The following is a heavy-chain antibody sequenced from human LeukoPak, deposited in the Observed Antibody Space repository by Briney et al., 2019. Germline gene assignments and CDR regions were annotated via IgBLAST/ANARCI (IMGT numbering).Heavy chain of an antibody. CDR3: AREGRGAAAGMDY. J-gene: IGHJ4*02. V-gene: IGHV4-59*01. CDR2: VYYSGST. Sequence: SETLSLTCTVSGGSISSDYWSWIWKPPAPGQERIGFVYYSGSTNYNHSLTRKVRISVDTSKSKYSLTLSPVSVAATAVYYCAREGRGAAAGMDYWGQGTLVTVSS. D-gene: IGHD6-13*01. CDR1: GGSISSDY.